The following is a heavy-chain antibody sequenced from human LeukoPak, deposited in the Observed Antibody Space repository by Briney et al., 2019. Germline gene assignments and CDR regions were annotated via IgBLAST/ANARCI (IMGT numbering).Heavy chain of an antibody. J-gene: IGHJ1*01. V-gene: IGHV3-9*03. CDR1: GFTFDDYA. Sequence: GGSLRLSCAASGFTFDDYAIHWVRQAPGKGLEWVSGISWNSGSIGYADSVKGRFTISRDNAKNSLYLQMNSLRAEDMALYYCAKVRGNYLVLWGQGTLVTLSS. CDR3: AKVRGNYLVL. D-gene: IGHD4-11*01. CDR2: ISWNSGSI.